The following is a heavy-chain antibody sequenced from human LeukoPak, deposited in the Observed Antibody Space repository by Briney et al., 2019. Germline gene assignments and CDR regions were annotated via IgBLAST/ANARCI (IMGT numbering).Heavy chain of an antibody. V-gene: IGHV3-23*01. CDR3: ARYIEGNYYSALDY. CDR2: ISDSGGSS. CDR1: GFIFSSYA. Sequence: GGSLRLSCATSGFIFSSYAMTWVRQAPGKGLECVSPISDSGGSSYYADSVKGRFTISRDNSKSTLYLQMNSLRAEDTAVYYCARYIEGNYYSALDYWGQGTLVTVSS. J-gene: IGHJ4*02. D-gene: IGHD2-15*01.